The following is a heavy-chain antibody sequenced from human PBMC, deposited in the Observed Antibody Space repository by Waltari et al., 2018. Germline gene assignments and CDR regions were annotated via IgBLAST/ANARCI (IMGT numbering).Heavy chain of an antibody. CDR2: LSASGSRT. Sequence: EVRLVESGGGLVKPGGSLRLSCAASGFTFSSDAMNWVRQAPGKVLEWVAGLSASGSRTFYAASVKGRFTISRDHSNNTLYAQMTSLTPEDTATYYCAMSLTVLVRADHWGQGTLVAVSS. D-gene: IGHD1-26*01. CDR1: GFTFSSDA. CDR3: AMSLTVLVRADH. J-gene: IGHJ4*02. V-gene: IGHV3-23*04.